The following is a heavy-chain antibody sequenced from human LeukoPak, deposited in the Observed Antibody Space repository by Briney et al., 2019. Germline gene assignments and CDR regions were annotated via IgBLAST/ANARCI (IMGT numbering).Heavy chain of an antibody. V-gene: IGHV4-59*01. J-gene: IGHJ3*02. D-gene: IGHD3-10*01. CDR2: IYYSGST. CDR1: GCSISSYY. CDR3: ARVGITMVRGVIITAFDI. Sequence: SEALSLTCTVSGCSISSYYWSWIRQPPGKGLEWIGYIYYSGSTNYNPSLKSRVTISVDTSKNQFSLKLSSVTAADPAVYYCARVGITMVRGVIITAFDIWGQGTMVTVSS.